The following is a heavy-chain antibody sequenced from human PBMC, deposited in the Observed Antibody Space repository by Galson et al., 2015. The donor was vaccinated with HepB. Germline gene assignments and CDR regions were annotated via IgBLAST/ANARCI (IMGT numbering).Heavy chain of an antibody. J-gene: IGHJ3*02. CDR1: DGSFSGYY. V-gene: IGHV4-34*01. Sequence: ETLSLTCAVYDGSFSGYYWTWIRQSPGKGLEWIGKINHSGSTHYSPSPKSRVTVSLDTSKNQFSLKLSSVTAADTAVYYCARGLGYCSGANCYSRDAFDIWGQGTMVTVSS. CDR2: INHSGST. D-gene: IGHD2-15*01. CDR3: ARGLGYCSGANCYSRDAFDI.